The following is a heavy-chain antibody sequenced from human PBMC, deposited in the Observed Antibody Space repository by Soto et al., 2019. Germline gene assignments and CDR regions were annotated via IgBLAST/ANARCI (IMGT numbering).Heavy chain of an antibody. J-gene: IGHJ5*02. V-gene: IGHV1-69*01. CDR1: GGTFSSYA. CDR3: ARHKIVLRFLEWLLYTPNWFDP. Sequence: QVQLVQSGAEVKKPGSSVKVSCKASGGTFSSYAISWVRQAPGQGLEWMGGIIPIFGTANYAQKFQGRVTITADESTSTAYMELSSLRSEDTAVYYCARHKIVLRFLEWLLYTPNWFDPWGQGTLVTVSS. CDR2: IIPIFGTA. D-gene: IGHD3-3*01.